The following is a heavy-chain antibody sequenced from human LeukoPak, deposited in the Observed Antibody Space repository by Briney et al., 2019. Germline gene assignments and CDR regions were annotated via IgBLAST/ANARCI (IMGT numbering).Heavy chain of an antibody. CDR1: GFTFSDDY. Sequence: GGSLRLSCAASGFTFSDDYMGWIRQAPGKGLEWVSYISSSGSTIYYADSVKDRFTTSRDNAKNSLYLQMNSLRAEATAVYYCARDRKSTIFGVVNAPGNAIWGQGTMVTVSS. D-gene: IGHD3-3*01. CDR3: ARDRKSTIFGVVNAPGNAI. V-gene: IGHV3-11*01. CDR2: ISSSGSTI. J-gene: IGHJ3*02.